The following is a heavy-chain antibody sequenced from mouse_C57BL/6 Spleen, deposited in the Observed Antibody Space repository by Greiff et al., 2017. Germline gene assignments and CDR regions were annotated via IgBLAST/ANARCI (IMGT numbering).Heavy chain of an antibody. D-gene: IGHD2-4*01. CDR2: INPYNGDT. CDR1: GYSFIGYF. J-gene: IGHJ3*01. CDR3: ASNNYDYVAWFAY. V-gene: IGHV1-20*01. Sequence: EVQLQQSGPELVKPGDSVKISCKASGYSFIGYFMNWVMQSHGKSLEWIGRINPYNGDTFYNQKFKGKATLTVDKSSSTAHMELRSLTSEDSAVYYCASNNYDYVAWFAYWGQGTLVTVSA.